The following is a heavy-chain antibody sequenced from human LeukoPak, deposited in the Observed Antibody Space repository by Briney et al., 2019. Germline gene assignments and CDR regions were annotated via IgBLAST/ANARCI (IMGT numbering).Heavy chain of an antibody. J-gene: IGHJ4*02. Sequence: PGGSLRLSCAASGFSFSTYSLNWVRQAPGKGLEWISSISSTSNYIYYADSVKGRFTISRDNSKNTLYLQMNSLRAEDTAVYYCARRSFKYVDDNFDYWGQGTLVTVSS. V-gene: IGHV3-21*01. CDR3: ARRSFKYVDDNFDY. D-gene: IGHD5-12*01. CDR1: GFSFSTYS. CDR2: ISSTSNYI.